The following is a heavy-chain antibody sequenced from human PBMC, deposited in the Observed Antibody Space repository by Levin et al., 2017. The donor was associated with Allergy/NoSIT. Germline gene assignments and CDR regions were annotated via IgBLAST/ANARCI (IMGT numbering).Heavy chain of an antibody. Sequence: GGSLRLSCKGSGYSFTSYWIGWVRQMPGKGLEWMGIIYPDDSDTRYSPSFKGQVTISADKSINTAYLQWSSLKASDTAMYYCATSDRGSGWYGRFDYWGQGTLVTVSS. CDR1: GYSFTSYW. D-gene: IGHD6-19*01. V-gene: IGHV5-51*01. CDR3: ATSDRGSGWYGRFDY. CDR2: IYPDDSDT. J-gene: IGHJ4*02.